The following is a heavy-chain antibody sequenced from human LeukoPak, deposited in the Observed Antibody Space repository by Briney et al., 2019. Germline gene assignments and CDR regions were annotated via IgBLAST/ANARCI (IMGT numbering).Heavy chain of an antibody. CDR1: GYTFTFYY. CDR2: IAPRHGGT. Sequence: ASVKVSCKPSGYTFTFYYIHWMRQAPGPGLEWMGWIAPRHGGTNYAQRFLGRVSMTRDTSISTVYIELRSLISDDTAVYYCARGILRTSSSVGYFDSWGQGTMVTVSS. D-gene: IGHD2-2*01. CDR3: ARGILRTSSSVGYFDS. V-gene: IGHV1-2*02. J-gene: IGHJ4*01.